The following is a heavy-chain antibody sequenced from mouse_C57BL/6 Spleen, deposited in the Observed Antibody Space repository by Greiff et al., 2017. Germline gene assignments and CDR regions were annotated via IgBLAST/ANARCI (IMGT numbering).Heavy chain of an antibody. D-gene: IGHD2-4*01. J-gene: IGHJ1*03. Sequence: QVQLQQPGAELVKPGASVKLSCKASGYTFTSYWMQWVKQRPGQGLEWIGEIDPSDSYTNYNQKFKGKATLTVDTSSSTAYMQLSSLTSEASAVYYCASRGGLHWYFDVWGTGTTVTVSS. CDR3: ASRGGLHWYFDV. V-gene: IGHV1-50*01. CDR1: GYTFTSYW. CDR2: IDPSDSYT.